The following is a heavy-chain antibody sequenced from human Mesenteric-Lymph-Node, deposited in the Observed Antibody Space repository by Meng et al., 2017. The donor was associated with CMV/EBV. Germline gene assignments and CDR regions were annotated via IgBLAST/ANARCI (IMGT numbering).Heavy chain of an antibody. V-gene: IGHV3-30*04. CDR2: ISYDGSNK. Sequence: GESLKISCAASGFTFSSYAMHWVRQAPGKGLEWVAVISYDGSNKYYADSVKGRFTISRDNSKNTLYLQMNSLRAEDTAVYYCARDRKTQKGIAAAGDYYYYGMDVWGQGTTVTVSS. CDR3: ARDRKTQKGIAAAGDYYYYGMDV. CDR1: GFTFSSYA. D-gene: IGHD6-13*01. J-gene: IGHJ6*02.